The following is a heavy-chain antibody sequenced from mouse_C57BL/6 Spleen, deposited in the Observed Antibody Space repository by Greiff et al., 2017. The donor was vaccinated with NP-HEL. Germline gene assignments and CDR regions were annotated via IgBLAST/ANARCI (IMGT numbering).Heavy chain of an antibody. CDR2: IYPGDGDT. Sequence: QVQLQQSGAELVKPGASVKISCKASGYAFSSYWMNWVKQRPGKGLEWIGQIYPGDGDTKYNGKFKGKATLTADKSSSTAYMQLSSLTSEDSAVYFCASTVVATGDRAMDYWGQGTSVTVSS. CDR1: GYAFSSYW. J-gene: IGHJ4*01. V-gene: IGHV1-80*01. D-gene: IGHD1-1*01. CDR3: ASTVVATGDRAMDY.